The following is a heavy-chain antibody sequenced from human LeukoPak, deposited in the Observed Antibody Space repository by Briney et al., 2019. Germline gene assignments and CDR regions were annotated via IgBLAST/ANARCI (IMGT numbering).Heavy chain of an antibody. J-gene: IGHJ4*02. CDR1: GFTFSSYA. V-gene: IGHV3-23*01. CDR3: AKTRRDGYSQIDY. Sequence: PGGSLRLSCAASGFTFSSYAMSWVRQAPGEGLEWVSAISGSGGSTYYADSVKGRFTISRDNSKNTLYLQMNSLRAEDTAVYYCAKTRRDGYSQIDYWGQGTLVTVSS. D-gene: IGHD5-24*01. CDR2: ISGSGGST.